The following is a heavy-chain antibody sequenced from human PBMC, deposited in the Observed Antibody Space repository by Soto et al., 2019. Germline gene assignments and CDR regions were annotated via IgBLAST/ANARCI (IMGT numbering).Heavy chain of an antibody. Sequence: PGGSLRLSCAASGFTLRSYAMSWVRQAPGKGLEWVSAISGSGGSTYYADSVKGRFTISRDNSKNTLYLHMNSLRAEDTAVYYCAKDSSSWPHYFDYWGQGTQVTVSS. CDR2: ISGSGGST. D-gene: IGHD6-13*01. CDR1: GFTLRSYA. V-gene: IGHV3-23*01. J-gene: IGHJ4*02. CDR3: AKDSSSWPHYFDY.